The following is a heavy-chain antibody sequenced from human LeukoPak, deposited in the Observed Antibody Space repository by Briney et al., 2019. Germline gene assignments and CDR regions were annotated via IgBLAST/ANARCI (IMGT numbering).Heavy chain of an antibody. CDR3: SGGVYGDFDY. J-gene: IGHJ4*02. V-gene: IGHV3-73*01. CDR2: IRSKADDYAT. D-gene: IGHD4-17*01. CDR1: GFTFSGSV. Sequence: GGSLRLSCAASGFTFSGSVMHWVRHASGKGLEWLGRIRSKADDYATAYAESVKGRFTISRDDSKNTAYLQMSSLKTEDTAVYYCSGGVYGDFDYWGQGALVTVSS.